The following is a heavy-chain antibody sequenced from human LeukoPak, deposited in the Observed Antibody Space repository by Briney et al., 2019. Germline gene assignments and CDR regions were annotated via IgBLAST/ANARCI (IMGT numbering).Heavy chain of an antibody. J-gene: IGHJ4*02. CDR2: INHSGST. Sequence: PSETLSHTCAVYGGSFSGYFWSWIRQPPGKGLGWIGEINHSGSTNYNPSLKSRVTISIDTSKNQFSLKLSSVTAADTAAYYCGRLLLEGVDYWGQGTLVTVSS. CDR3: GRLLLEGVDY. D-gene: IGHD3-3*01. CDR1: GGSFSGYF. V-gene: IGHV4-34*01.